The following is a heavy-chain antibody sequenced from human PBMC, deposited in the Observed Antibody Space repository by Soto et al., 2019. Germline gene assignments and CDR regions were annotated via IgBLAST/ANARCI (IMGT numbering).Heavy chain of an antibody. Sequence: EVQLLESGGGLVQPGGSLRLSCAASGFTFSSYAMSWVRQAPGKGLEWVSAISGSGGSTYYADSVKGRFTISRDNSKNTLYLQMNSLRAEDTAVYYCAKDQLIGYSSCQPYYTFDYWGQGTLVTVSS. J-gene: IGHJ4*02. V-gene: IGHV3-23*01. CDR1: GFTFSSYA. CDR2: ISGSGGST. CDR3: AKDQLIGYSSCQPYYTFDY. D-gene: IGHD6-19*01.